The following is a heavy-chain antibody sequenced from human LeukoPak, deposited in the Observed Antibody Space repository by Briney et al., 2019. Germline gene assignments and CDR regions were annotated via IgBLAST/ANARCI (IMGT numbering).Heavy chain of an antibody. V-gene: IGHV1-2*02. CDR3: ARVDYGDYLFDY. Sequence: ASVKVSCKASGYTFTSYYMHWVRQAPGQGLEWMGWINPNSGGTNYAQKFQGRVTMTRDTSISTAYMELSRLRSDDTAVYYCARVDYGDYLFDYWGQGTLLTVSS. CDR1: GYTFTSYY. CDR2: INPNSGGT. D-gene: IGHD4-17*01. J-gene: IGHJ4*02.